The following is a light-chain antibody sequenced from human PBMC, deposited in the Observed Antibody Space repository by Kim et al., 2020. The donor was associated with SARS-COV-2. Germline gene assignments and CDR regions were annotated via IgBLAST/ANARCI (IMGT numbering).Light chain of an antibody. CDR3: HQRSRWPLT. CDR1: QSVDRN. CDR2: SAS. Sequence: EIVLTQSPATLSLSPGERATLSCRASQSVDRNLAWYQQKPGQAPRLLIDSASNRATGIPVRFSGSGSGTDFTLTISNLEPEDFAVYFCHQRSRWPLTFGGGTKLEIK. V-gene: IGKV3-11*01. J-gene: IGKJ4*01.